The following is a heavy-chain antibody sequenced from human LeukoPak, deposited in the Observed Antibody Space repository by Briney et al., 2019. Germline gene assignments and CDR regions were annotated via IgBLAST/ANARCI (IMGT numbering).Heavy chain of an antibody. CDR3: AKDPYDSSGYYYAPSDAFDI. Sequence: ASVKVSCKASGYTFTGYYMHWVRQAPGQGLEWMGWINPNNGGTNYAQKFQGRVTMTRDTSISTAYMELSRLRSDDTAVYYCAKDPYDSSGYYYAPSDAFDIRGQGTMVTVSS. J-gene: IGHJ3*02. V-gene: IGHV1-2*02. D-gene: IGHD3-22*01. CDR2: INPNNGGT. CDR1: GYTFTGYY.